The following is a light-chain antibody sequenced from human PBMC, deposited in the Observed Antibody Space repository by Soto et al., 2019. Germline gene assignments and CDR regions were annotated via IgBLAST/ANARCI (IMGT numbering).Light chain of an antibody. CDR1: QSVLYSSNNKNY. J-gene: IGKJ2*01. CDR2: WAS. CDR3: QQYYSTPPH. Sequence: DIVMTQSPDSLAVSLGERATINCKSSQSVLYSSNNKNYLAWYQQKPGQPPKLLIYWASTPESGVPDRFSGSGSGTDFTLTISSLQAEDVAVYYCQQYYSTPPHFGQGTKLEIK. V-gene: IGKV4-1*01.